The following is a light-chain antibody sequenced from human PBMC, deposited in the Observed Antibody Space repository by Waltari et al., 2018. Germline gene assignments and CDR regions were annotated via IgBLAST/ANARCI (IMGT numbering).Light chain of an antibody. CDR2: KSF. V-gene: IGKV1-5*03. J-gene: IGKJ2*01. CDR3: QQYNIWPYT. CDR1: QSISNW. Sequence: DIQMTQSPSTLSASVGARVTITCRASQSISNWLAWYQQKPGKAPKVLIYKSFTLQSGVPSRFSGSGSETEFSLTISSLQPDDFATYYCQQYNIWPYTFGQGTTLEI.